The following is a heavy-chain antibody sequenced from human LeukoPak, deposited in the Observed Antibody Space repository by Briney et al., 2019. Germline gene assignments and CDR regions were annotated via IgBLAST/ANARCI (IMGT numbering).Heavy chain of an antibody. CDR3: ARALYYYDSSGYSYVGSFDY. J-gene: IGHJ4*02. V-gene: IGHV1-69*13. D-gene: IGHD3-22*01. CDR2: IIPIFGTA. Sequence: SVKVSCKASGGTFSSYAISWVRQAPGQGLEWMGGIIPIFGTANYAPKFQGRVTITADESTSTAYMELSSLRSEDTAVYYCARALYYYDSSGYSYVGSFDYWGQGTLVTVSS. CDR1: GGTFSSYA.